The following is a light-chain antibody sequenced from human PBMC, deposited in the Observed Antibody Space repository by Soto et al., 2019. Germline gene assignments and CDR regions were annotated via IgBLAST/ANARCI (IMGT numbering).Light chain of an antibody. Sequence: QSALTQPASVSGSPGQSITISCSGTRSDIGSYNYVAWYQQFPGKTPKILIYGVSNRPSGVSSRFSGSKSGNTASLTISGLQAEDEADYYCTSYTSSSTPVFGTGTKLTVL. CDR3: TSYTSSSTPV. CDR2: GVS. J-gene: IGLJ1*01. CDR1: RSDIGSYNY. V-gene: IGLV2-14*01.